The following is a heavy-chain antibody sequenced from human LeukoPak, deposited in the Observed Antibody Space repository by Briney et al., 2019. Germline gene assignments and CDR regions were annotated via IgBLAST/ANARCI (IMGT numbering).Heavy chain of an antibody. D-gene: IGHD6-6*01. J-gene: IGHJ3*02. CDR1: GGSISSSSYY. CDR2: IYYSGST. Sequence: PSETLSLTCTVSGGSISSSSYYWGWIRQPPGKGLEWIGSIYYSGSTYYNPSLKSRVTISVDTSKNQFSLKLSSVTAADTAVYYCARQGTVGSSSRVDAFDIWGQGTMVTVSS. V-gene: IGHV4-39*01. CDR3: ARQGTVGSSSRVDAFDI.